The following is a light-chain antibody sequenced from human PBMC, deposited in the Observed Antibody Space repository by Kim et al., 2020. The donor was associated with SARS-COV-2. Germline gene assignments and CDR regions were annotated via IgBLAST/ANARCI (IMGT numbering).Light chain of an antibody. CDR2: KAS. CDR1: QSISSW. CDR3: QQYNSYWT. V-gene: IGKV1-5*03. Sequence: SASVEDRVTITSRASQSISSWLAWYQQKPGKAPKLLIYKASSLESGVPSGFSGSGYGTEFTLTISSLQPDDFATYYCQQYNSYWTFGQGTKVDIK. J-gene: IGKJ1*01.